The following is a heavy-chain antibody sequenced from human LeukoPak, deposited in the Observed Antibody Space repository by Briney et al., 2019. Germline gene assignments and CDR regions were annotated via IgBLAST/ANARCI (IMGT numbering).Heavy chain of an antibody. D-gene: IGHD3-10*01. V-gene: IGHV3-74*01. CDR1: GFTFSSNW. CDR2: INTDGSFT. Sequence: QPGGALRLSCAASGFTFSSNWMHWFRQPPGKGLVWVARINTDGSFTSHADSVKGRFTISRDNAKNTLYLQMNSLRVEDTAVYYCAREGSGPGYYFDFWGQGALVTVSS. CDR3: AREGSGPGYYFDF. J-gene: IGHJ4*02.